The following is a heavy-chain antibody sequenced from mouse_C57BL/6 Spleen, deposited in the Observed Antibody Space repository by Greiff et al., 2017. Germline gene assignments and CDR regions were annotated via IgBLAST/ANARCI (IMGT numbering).Heavy chain of an antibody. Sequence: VQLKQSGAELVKPGASVKLSCTASGFTFTDYYMHWVKQRPVQGLEWIGRIDPEDGETKYAQKFKGKATITADTSSNTAYLQLSSLTSEDTAVDYGARPMVTARQCAYGGQGTLVTVSA. CDR2: IDPEDGET. CDR1: GFTFTDYY. CDR3: ARPMVTARQCAY. D-gene: IGHD2-3*01. V-gene: IGHV14-2*01. J-gene: IGHJ3*01.